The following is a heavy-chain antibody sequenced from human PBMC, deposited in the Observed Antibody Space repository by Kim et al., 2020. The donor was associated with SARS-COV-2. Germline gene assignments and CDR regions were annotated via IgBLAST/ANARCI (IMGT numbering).Heavy chain of an antibody. J-gene: IGHJ6*02. CDR3: ARDRRGATGVTYYDFWSGASYYYYGMDV. CDR1: GYTFTSYG. D-gene: IGHD3-3*01. CDR2: ISAYNGNT. V-gene: IGHV1-18*01. Sequence: ASVKVSCKASGYTFTSYGISWVRQAPGQGLEWMGWISAYNGNTNYAQKLQGRVTMTTDTSTSTAYMELRSLRSDDTAVYYCARDRRGATGVTYYDFWSGASYYYYGMDVWGQGTTVTVSS.